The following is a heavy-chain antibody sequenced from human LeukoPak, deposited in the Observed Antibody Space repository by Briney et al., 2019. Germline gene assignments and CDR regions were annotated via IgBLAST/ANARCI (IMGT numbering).Heavy chain of an antibody. D-gene: IGHD2-2*01. J-gene: IGHJ4*02. CDR3: AKEIVPAAMSVVD. CDR1: GFNFGIYG. V-gene: IGHV3-33*03. Sequence: GGSLRLSCAASGFNFGIYGMHWVRQAPGKGLEWVAVIWFDASNMNYADAVKGRFTFSRDNSRSILFLEMNSLRAEDTAVYYCAKEIVPAAMSVVDWGQGTLVTVSS. CDR2: IWFDASNM.